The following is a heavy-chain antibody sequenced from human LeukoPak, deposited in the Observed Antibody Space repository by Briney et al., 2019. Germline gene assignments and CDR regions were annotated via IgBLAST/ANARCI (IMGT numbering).Heavy chain of an antibody. D-gene: IGHD3-3*01. V-gene: IGHV4-4*07. CDR2: VSTSGST. J-gene: IGHJ5*02. CDR1: GGSISNHF. CDR3: ARGNYDFWSGFVHWFDP. Sequence: PSETLSLTCTVSGGSISNHFCSWIRQPAGKGLEWIGRVSTSGSTYYNPSLKSRVTMSADTSKNQFSLKLSSVTAADTAVYYCARGNYDFWSGFVHWFDPWGQGTLVTVSS.